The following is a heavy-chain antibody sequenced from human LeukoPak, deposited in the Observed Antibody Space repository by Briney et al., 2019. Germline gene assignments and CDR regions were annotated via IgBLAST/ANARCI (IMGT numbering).Heavy chain of an antibody. V-gene: IGHV3-33*06. CDR3: ANNFDY. Sequence: GGSLRLSCAASGFTFSNYGMHWVRQAPGKGLEWVALIYYDGSNEYYADSVKGRFTISRDNSKNTLYLQMDSLRAEDTAVYYCANNFDYWGQGTLVTVSS. J-gene: IGHJ4*02. CDR2: IYYDGSNE. CDR1: GFTFSNYG.